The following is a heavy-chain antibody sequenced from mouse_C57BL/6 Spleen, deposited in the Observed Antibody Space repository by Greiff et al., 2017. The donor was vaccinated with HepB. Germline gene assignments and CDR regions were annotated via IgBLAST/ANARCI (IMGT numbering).Heavy chain of an antibody. Sequence: EVKLEESGGGLVKPGGSLKLSCAASGFTFSSYTMSWVRQTPEKRLEWVATISGGGGNTYYPDSVKGRFTISRDNAKNTLYLQMSSLRSEDTALYYCANYYGSSYPFAYWGQGTLVTVSA. V-gene: IGHV5-9*01. CDR1: GFTFSSYT. D-gene: IGHD1-1*01. J-gene: IGHJ3*01. CDR3: ANYYGSSYPFAY. CDR2: ISGGGGNT.